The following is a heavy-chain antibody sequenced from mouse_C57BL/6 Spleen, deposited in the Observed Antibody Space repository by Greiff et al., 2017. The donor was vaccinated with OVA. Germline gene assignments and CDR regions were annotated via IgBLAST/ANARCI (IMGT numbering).Heavy chain of an antibody. J-gene: IGHJ1*03. V-gene: IGHV5-16*01. CDR3: ARGGGLLWAFDV. D-gene: IGHD2-10*01. CDR1: GFTFSDYY. CDR2: INYDGSST. Sequence: EVQLVESEGGLVQPGSSMKLSCTASGFTFSDYYMAWVRQVPEKGLEWVANINYDGSSTYYLDSLKSRFIISRDNAKNILYLQMSSLKSEDTATYYCARGGGLLWAFDVWGTGTTVTVSS.